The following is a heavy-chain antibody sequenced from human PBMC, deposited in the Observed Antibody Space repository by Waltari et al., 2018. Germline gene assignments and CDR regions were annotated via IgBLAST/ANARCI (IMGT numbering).Heavy chain of an antibody. Sequence: QVQLQESGPGLVKPSETLSITCAVSGYSISSGYYWGWIRQPPGKGLEWIGSIYHSGSTYYNPSLKSRVTISVDTSKNQFSLKLSSVTAADTAVYYCASLGITGTTLPIWGQGTLVTVSS. CDR3: ASLGITGTTLPI. V-gene: IGHV4-38-2*01. D-gene: IGHD1-7*01. CDR1: GYSISSGYY. J-gene: IGHJ4*02. CDR2: IYHSGST.